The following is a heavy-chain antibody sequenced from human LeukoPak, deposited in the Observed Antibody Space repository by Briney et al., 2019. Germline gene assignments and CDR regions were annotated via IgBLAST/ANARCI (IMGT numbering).Heavy chain of an antibody. V-gene: IGHV3-7*03. Sequence: GSLRPSCAASGFTFSSYWMSWVRQAPGKGLEWVANIKQDGSEKYYVDSVKGRFTISRDNAKNSLYLQMNSLRAEDTAVYYCARISRGLYGSGNNYYGMDVWGKGTTVTVSS. CDR2: IKQDGSEK. D-gene: IGHD3-10*01. CDR3: ARISRGLYGSGNNYYGMDV. CDR1: GFTFSSYW. J-gene: IGHJ6*04.